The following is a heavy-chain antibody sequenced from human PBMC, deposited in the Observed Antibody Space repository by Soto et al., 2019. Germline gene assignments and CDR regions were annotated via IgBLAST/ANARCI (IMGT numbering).Heavy chain of an antibody. CDR2: IIPIFGTA. V-gene: IGHV1-69*01. Sequence: SVKVSCTASGGTFSSYAISWVRQAPGQGLEWMGGIIPIFGTANYAQKFQGRVTITADESTSTAYMELSSLRSEDTAVYYCATARYCTNGVCYAVFDYWGQGTLVTVSA. CDR3: ATARYCTNGVCYAVFDY. J-gene: IGHJ4*02. CDR1: GGTFSSYA. D-gene: IGHD2-8*01.